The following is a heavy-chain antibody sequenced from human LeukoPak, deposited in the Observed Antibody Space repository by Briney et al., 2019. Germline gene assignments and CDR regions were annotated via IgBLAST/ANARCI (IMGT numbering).Heavy chain of an antibody. CDR2: INHSGST. D-gene: IGHD6-13*01. CDR1: GGSFSGYY. V-gene: IGHV4-34*01. CDR3: ARVFRSRAYSSSWYGYYYYYMDV. Sequence: SETLSLTCAVYGGSFSGYYWSWIRQPPGKGLAWIGEINHSGSTNYNPSLKSRVTISVDTSKNQFSLKLSSVTAADTAVYYCARVFRSRAYSSSWYGYYYYYMDVWGKGTTVTVSS. J-gene: IGHJ6*03.